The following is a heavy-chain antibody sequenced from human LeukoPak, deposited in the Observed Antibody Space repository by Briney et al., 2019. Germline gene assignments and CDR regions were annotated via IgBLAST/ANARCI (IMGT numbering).Heavy chain of an antibody. Sequence: PGGSLRLSCAASGFTVSSNYMSWVRQAPGKGLEWVSIFYSGGSTYYADSVKGRFTISRDNSKNTLYLQMNSLRPEDTAVYYCVKGHSGWVIVWYFDLWGRGTLVTVSS. V-gene: IGHV3-66*01. CDR2: FYSGGST. D-gene: IGHD6-19*01. CDR3: VKGHSGWVIVWYFDL. CDR1: GFTVSSNY. J-gene: IGHJ2*01.